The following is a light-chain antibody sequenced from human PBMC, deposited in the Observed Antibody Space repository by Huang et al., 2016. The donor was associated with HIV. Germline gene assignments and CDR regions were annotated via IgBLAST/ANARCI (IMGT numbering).Light chain of an antibody. CDR2: DTS. CDR1: QRVGGY. V-gene: IGKV3-11*01. CDR3: QQPGS. J-gene: IGKJ2*01. Sequence: EIVLTQSPATLSLSPGERATLSCRASQRVGGYLAWYQQQPGQAPRLLIYDTSTRATGIPARFSGSGSETDFTLTISSLEPEDFAVYYCQQPGSFGQGTKVDIK.